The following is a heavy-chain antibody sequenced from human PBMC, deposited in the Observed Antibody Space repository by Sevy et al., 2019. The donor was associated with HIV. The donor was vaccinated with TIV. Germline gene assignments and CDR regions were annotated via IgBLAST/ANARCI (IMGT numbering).Heavy chain of an antibody. V-gene: IGHV3-73*01. J-gene: IGHJ4*02. CDR3: TRRITMVRGVTFDY. Sequence: GGSLRLSCAASGFTFSGSAMHWVRQASGKGLEWVGRIRSKANSYATAYAASVKGRFTISRDDSKNTAYLQMNSLKTEDTAPYYCTRRITMVRGVTFDYWGQGTLVTVSS. CDR1: GFTFSGSA. CDR2: IRSKANSYAT. D-gene: IGHD3-10*01.